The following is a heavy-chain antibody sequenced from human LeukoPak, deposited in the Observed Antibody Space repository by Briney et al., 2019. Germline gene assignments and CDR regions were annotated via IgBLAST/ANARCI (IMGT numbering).Heavy chain of an antibody. CDR3: ARPRIGYSSSSPLDY. Sequence: GGSLRLSCAASGFTFSSYAMHWVRQVPGKGLEWVAVISYDGSNKYYADSVKGRFTISRDNSKNTLYLQMNSLRAEDTAVYYCARPRIGYSSSSPLDYWGQGTLVTVSS. J-gene: IGHJ4*02. CDR2: ISYDGSNK. V-gene: IGHV3-30-3*01. CDR1: GFTFSSYA. D-gene: IGHD6-6*01.